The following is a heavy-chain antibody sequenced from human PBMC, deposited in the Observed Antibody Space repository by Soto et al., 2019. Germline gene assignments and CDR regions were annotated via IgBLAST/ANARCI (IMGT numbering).Heavy chain of an antibody. V-gene: IGHV3-30*18. Sequence: GGSLRRSSPASGFGFHNNGIHCARQAPGMGLEWVAVILFDGSDTWYVDPVKGPFTISRDNSKNTLYLHMNSLTAEDTAVYYCVKDMGYCSGGSCYWGAYFYYYMDVWGKGT. D-gene: IGHD2-15*01. CDR1: GFGFHNNG. CDR2: ILFDGSDT. J-gene: IGHJ6*03. CDR3: VKDMGYCSGGSCYWGAYFYYYMDV.